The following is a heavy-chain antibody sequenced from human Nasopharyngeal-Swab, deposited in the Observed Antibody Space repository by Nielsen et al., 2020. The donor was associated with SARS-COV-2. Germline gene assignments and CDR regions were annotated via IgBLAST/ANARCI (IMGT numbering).Heavy chain of an antibody. Sequence: SETLSLTCAVYGASFSGYYWSWIRQPPGKGLEWIGEINHSGSTNYDPSLKSRVTISVDTSKNQFSLKLSSVTAADTAVYYCARVKGIAAANYYYGMDVWGQGTTVTVSS. J-gene: IGHJ6*02. D-gene: IGHD6-13*01. CDR3: ARVKGIAAANYYYGMDV. CDR2: INHSGST. CDR1: GASFSGYY. V-gene: IGHV4-34*01.